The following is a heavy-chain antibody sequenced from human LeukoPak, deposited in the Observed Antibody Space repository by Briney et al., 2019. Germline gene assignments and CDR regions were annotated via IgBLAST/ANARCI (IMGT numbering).Heavy chain of an antibody. Sequence: PSETLSLTCAVSGGSISSSWWNWVRQPPGKGLEWIGEIFHSGSTNYNPSLKSRVTISVDKSKNHFSLELTSVTAADTAVYYCTCHSGWSGPSEWGQGTLVIVSS. V-gene: IGHV4-4*02. CDR3: TCHSGWSGPSE. CDR2: IFHSGST. D-gene: IGHD6-19*01. J-gene: IGHJ4*02. CDR1: GGSISSSW.